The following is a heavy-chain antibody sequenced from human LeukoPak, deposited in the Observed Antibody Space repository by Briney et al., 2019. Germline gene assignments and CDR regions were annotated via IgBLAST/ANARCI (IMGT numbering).Heavy chain of an antibody. CDR1: GFTFSSYA. J-gene: IGHJ4*02. CDR2: ISYDGSNK. CDR3: ARGGVYSSGSYYLYYFDY. Sequence: GGSLRLSCVASGFTFSSYAMHWVRQAPGKGLEWVALISYDGSNKYYADSVKGRFTISRDNSKNTLYLQMNSLRAEDTAVYYCARGGVYSSGSYYLYYFDYWGQGTLVTVSS. D-gene: IGHD6-19*01. V-gene: IGHV3-30-3*01.